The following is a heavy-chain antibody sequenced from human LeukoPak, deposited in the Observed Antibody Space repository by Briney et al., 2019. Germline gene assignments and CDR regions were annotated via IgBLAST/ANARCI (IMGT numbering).Heavy chain of an antibody. D-gene: IGHD5-12*01. CDR2: IYYSGST. CDR3: ASFNTRGYRRHWWFDP. V-gene: IGHV4-30-4*01. CDR1: GGSISSGDYY. Sequence: SQTLSLTCTVSGGSISSGDYYWSWIRQPPGKGLEWIGYIYYSGSTYYNPSLKNRFTISVDTSKNQFSLKLSSVTAAATAVYYCASFNTRGYRRHWWFDPWGQGTLVTVSS. J-gene: IGHJ5*02.